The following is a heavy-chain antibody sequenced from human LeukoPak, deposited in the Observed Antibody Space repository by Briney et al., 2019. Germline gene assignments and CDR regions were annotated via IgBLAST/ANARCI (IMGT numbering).Heavy chain of an antibody. J-gene: IGHJ5*02. CDR2: INPNSGGT. Sequence: ASVKVSCKASGYTFTGYYMHWVRQAPGQGREWVGWINPNSGGTNYAQKFHGRVTMTRDTSISTAYMELSRLRSDDTAVYHCARDPYNWNWVWFGPWGQGTLVTVSS. CDR3: ARDPYNWNWVWFGP. D-gene: IGHD1-7*01. V-gene: IGHV1-2*02. CDR1: GYTFTGYY.